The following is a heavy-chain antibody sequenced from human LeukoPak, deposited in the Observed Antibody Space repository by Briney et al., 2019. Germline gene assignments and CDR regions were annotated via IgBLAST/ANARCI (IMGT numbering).Heavy chain of an antibody. CDR2: ISYDGSNK. CDR1: GFTFSSYA. V-gene: IGHV3-30-3*01. Sequence: GGSLRLSCAASGFTFSSYAMHWVRQAPGKGLEWVAVISYDGSNKYYADSVKGRFTISRDNSKNTLYLQMNSLRAEDTAVYYCARGSSWFDYWGQGTLVTVSS. D-gene: IGHD6-13*01. J-gene: IGHJ4*02. CDR3: ARGSSWFDY.